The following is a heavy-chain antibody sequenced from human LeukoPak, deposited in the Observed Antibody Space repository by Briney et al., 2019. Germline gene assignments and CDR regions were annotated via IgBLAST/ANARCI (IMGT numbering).Heavy chain of an antibody. Sequence: RPGGSLRLSCAASGFTFSSYAMHWVRQAPGKGLEWVAVISYDGSNKYYADSVKGRFTISRDNSKNTLYLQMNSLRAEDTAVYYCAISHYYDSSGYYSFDYWGQGTLVTVSS. V-gene: IGHV3-30-3*01. CDR3: AISHYYDSSGYYSFDY. CDR2: ISYDGSNK. D-gene: IGHD3-22*01. CDR1: GFTFSSYA. J-gene: IGHJ4*02.